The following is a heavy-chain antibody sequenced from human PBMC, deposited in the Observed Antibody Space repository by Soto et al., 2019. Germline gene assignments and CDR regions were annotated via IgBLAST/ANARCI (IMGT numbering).Heavy chain of an antibody. D-gene: IGHD3-10*02. CDR1: GFNLPVYS. Sequence: PVGSLRLSCAASGFNLPVYSMNWVRQAPGKGLEWVASISSGSHFIYYADSVRGRFTISRDNARDSLLLQMNSLRAGDTGVYFCARDQSQGQMLLPYFDYWGQGTLVTVSS. CDR2: ISSGSHFI. CDR3: ARDQSQGQMLLPYFDY. J-gene: IGHJ4*02. V-gene: IGHV3-21*04.